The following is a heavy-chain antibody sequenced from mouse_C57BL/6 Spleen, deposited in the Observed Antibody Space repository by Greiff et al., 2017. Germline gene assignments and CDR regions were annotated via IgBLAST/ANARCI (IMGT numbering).Heavy chain of an antibody. CDR1: GYTFTSYW. CDR3: ARDYGNPEWFAY. D-gene: IGHD2-1*01. Sequence: QVHVKQPGAELVKPGASVKLSCKASGYTFTSYWMHWVKQRPGQGLEWIGMIHPNSGSTNYNEKFKSKATLTVDKSSSTAYMQLSSLTSEDSAVYYCARDYGNPEWFAYWGQGTLVTVSA. CDR2: IHPNSGST. V-gene: IGHV1-64*01. J-gene: IGHJ3*01.